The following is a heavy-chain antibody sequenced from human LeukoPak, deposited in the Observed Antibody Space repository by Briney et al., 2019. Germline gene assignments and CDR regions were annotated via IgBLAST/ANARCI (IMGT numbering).Heavy chain of an antibody. CDR1: GYSFTSYW. J-gene: IGHJ5*02. V-gene: IGHV5-10-1*01. CDR3: ARRVAEAGSKWFDP. CDR2: IDPSDSST. Sequence: GESLRISCKGSGYSFTSYWISWVRQMPGKGLEWMGRIDPSDSSTVYSPSFQGHVTISADKSISTAYLQWNSLKASDTAIYFCARRVAEAGSKWFDPWGQGTLVTVSS. D-gene: IGHD6-13*01.